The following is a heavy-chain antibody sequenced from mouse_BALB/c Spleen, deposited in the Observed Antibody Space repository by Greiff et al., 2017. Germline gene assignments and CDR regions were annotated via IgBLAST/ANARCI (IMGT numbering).Heavy chain of an antibody. CDR1: GFSLTSYD. CDR2: IWTGGGT. CDR3: VMITTDYYAMDY. Sequence: VMLVESGPGLVAPSQSLSITCTVSGFSLTSYDISWVSQPPGKGLEWLGVIWTGGGTNYNSAFMSRLSISKDNSKSQVFLKMNSLQTDDTAIYCCVMITTDYYAMDYWGQGTSVTVSS. D-gene: IGHD2-4*01. J-gene: IGHJ4*01. V-gene: IGHV2-9-2*01.